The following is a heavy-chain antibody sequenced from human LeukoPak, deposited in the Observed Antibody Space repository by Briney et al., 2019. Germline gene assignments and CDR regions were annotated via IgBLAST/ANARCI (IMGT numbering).Heavy chain of an antibody. D-gene: IGHD2-15*01. CDR1: GGTFSSYA. CDR3: ARVGVVVVAAGYNWFDP. Sequence: ASVKVSCNASGGTFSSYAISWVRQAPGQGLEWMGWINPNSGGTNYAQKFQGRVTMTTDTSTSTAYMELRSLRSDDTAVYYCARVGVVVVAAGYNWFDPWGQGTLVTVSS. CDR2: INPNSGGT. V-gene: IGHV1-18*01. J-gene: IGHJ5*02.